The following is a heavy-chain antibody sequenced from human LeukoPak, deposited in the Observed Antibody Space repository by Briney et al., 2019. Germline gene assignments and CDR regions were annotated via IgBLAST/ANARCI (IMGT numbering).Heavy chain of an antibody. V-gene: IGHV3-23*01. Sequence: GGSLRLSCAASGLSFSSYAMSWVRQAPGKGLEWASFISGSGGGTYYADSVKGRLTISRDNSKNTLYLQMSSLRAEDTAIYYCARDGRTPYHFDYWGQGTLVTVSS. CDR2: ISGSGGGT. CDR3: ARDGRTPYHFDY. J-gene: IGHJ4*02. CDR1: GLSFSSYA. D-gene: IGHD2-15*01.